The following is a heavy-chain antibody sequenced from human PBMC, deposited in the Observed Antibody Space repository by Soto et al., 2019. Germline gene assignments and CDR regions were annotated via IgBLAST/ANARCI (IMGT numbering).Heavy chain of an antibody. J-gene: IGHJ4*02. Sequence: PGGSLRLSCAASGFSFDDYTMHWVRQAPGKGLEWVSLISWDGGSTYYADSVKGRFTISRDNSKNSLYLQMNSLRAEDTAVYYCARVHYYDSSAYYLWGQGTLVTVSS. D-gene: IGHD3-22*01. V-gene: IGHV3-43*01. CDR1: GFSFDDYT. CDR3: ARVHYYDSSAYYL. CDR2: ISWDGGST.